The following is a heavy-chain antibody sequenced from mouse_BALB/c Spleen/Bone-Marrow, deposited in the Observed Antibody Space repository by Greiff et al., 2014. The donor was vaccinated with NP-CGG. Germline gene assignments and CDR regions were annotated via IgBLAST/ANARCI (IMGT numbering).Heavy chain of an antibody. D-gene: IGHD1-1*01. J-gene: IGHJ3*01. CDR3: ATYYYGSSWVFAY. V-gene: IGHV14-3*02. CDR1: GFNIKDTY. CDR2: IDPANGNT. Sequence: EVKLVESGAELVKPGASVKLSCTASGFNIKDTYMHWVKQRPEQGLEWIGRIDPANGNTKYDPKFQGKATITADTSSNTAYLQLSSLTSEDTAVYYCATYYYGSSWVFAYWGQGTLVTVSA.